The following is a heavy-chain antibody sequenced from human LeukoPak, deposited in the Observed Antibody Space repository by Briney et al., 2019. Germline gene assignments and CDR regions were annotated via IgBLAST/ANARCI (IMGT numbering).Heavy chain of an antibody. CDR2: IESNGLT. V-gene: IGHV3-74*01. J-gene: IGHJ5*01. CDR1: GFIFSSHG. D-gene: IGHD3-10*01. Sequence: GGTLRLSCAASGFIFSSHGMNWVRQAPGKGLEWVSRIESNGLTLYADSVRDRFTISRDNGKNTIYLQMNSLRVDDTAIYYCAKAATYFYGSVTYDWFESWGQGTLVTVSS. CDR3: AKAATYFYGSVTYDWFES.